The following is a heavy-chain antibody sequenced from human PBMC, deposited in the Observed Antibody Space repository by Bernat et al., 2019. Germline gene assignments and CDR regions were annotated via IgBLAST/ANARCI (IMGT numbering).Heavy chain of an antibody. D-gene: IGHD3-3*01. CDR2: ISYDGSNK. CDR3: AKTTYYDLWSGYYSPASDYYYGMDV. Sequence: QVQLVESGGGVVQPGRSLRLSCAASGFTFSSYGMHWVRQAPGKGLEWVAVISYDGSNKYYADSVKGRFTISRDNSKNTLYLQMNSLRAEDTAVYYCAKTTYYDLWSGYYSPASDYYYGMDVWGQGTTVTVSS. V-gene: IGHV3-30*18. J-gene: IGHJ6*02. CDR1: GFTFSSYG.